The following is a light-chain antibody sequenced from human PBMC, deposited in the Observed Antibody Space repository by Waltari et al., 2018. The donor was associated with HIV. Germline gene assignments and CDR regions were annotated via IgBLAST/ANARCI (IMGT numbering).Light chain of an antibody. CDR1: SSDVGAYDY. CDR2: DVN. Sequence: QSDLTQPASVSGSPGQSITISCTGTSSDVGAYDYVSRYQQHPGKAPKLMIYDVNNRPSGVSHRFSGSKSATTASLTISGLQAEDEADYYCSSYTTSSTYVFGTGTKVTVL. J-gene: IGLJ1*01. V-gene: IGLV2-14*03. CDR3: SSYTTSSTYV.